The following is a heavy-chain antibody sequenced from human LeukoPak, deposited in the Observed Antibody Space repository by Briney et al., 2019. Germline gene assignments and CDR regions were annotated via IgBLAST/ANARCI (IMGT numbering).Heavy chain of an antibody. CDR2: INCNGGDI. D-gene: IGHD3-10*01. V-gene: IGHV1-2*02. CDR3: ARDSGERGSGSYLIAY. Sequence: ASVKVSCKTSGYTFTSYYMHRVRQAPGQGLEWMGIINCNGGDISYAQKFQGRVTMTRDTSIRTAYMELSRLRSDDTAVYYCARDSGERGSGSYLIAYWGQGTLVTVSS. CDR1: GYTFTSYY. J-gene: IGHJ4*02.